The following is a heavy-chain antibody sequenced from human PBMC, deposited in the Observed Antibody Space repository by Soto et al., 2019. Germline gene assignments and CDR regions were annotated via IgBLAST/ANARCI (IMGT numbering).Heavy chain of an antibody. D-gene: IGHD3-3*01. J-gene: IGHJ6*02. Sequence: GGSLRLSCAASGFTFSSYWRHWVRQAPGKGLVWVSHINSDGSSTSYADSVKGRFTISRDNAKNTLYLQMNSLRAEDTAVYYCARVSLLRFLEWFDNYYYGMDVWGQGTTVTVSS. CDR2: INSDGSST. V-gene: IGHV3-74*01. CDR3: ARVSLLRFLEWFDNYYYGMDV. CDR1: GFTFSSYW.